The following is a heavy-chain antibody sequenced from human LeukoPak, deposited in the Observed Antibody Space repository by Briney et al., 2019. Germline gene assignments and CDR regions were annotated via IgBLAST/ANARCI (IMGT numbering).Heavy chain of an antibody. CDR3: ARAKYSSTWSPFDC. D-gene: IGHD6-13*01. CDR1: GFTFSSYA. Sequence: GGSLRLSCAASGFTFSSYAMSWVRQAPGKGLEWVSRINSDGRGTIYADSVKGRFTISRGNARNTLYVQMNSLRAEDTAVYYCARAKYSSTWSPFDCWGQGTLVTVSS. CDR2: INSDGRGT. J-gene: IGHJ4*02. V-gene: IGHV3-74*01.